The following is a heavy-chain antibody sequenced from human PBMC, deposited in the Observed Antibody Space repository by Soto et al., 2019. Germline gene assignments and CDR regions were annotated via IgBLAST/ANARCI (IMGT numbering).Heavy chain of an antibody. CDR2: IIPVFGTS. J-gene: IGHJ5*02. Sequence: QVQLVQSGAEVKKPGSSVKVSCKASGGTFSGYALSWVRQAPGQGLEYMGGIIPVFGTSNYAQKFQGRVTITADESTSTAYMELSSLRSEDTAVYYCASLTITYADYIGSWFDPWGQGTLVTVSS. D-gene: IGHD4-17*01. CDR3: ASLTITYADYIGSWFDP. V-gene: IGHV1-69*01. CDR1: GGTFSGYA.